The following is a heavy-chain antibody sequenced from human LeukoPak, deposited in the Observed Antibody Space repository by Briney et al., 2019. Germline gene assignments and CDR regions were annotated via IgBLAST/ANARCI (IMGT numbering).Heavy chain of an antibody. CDR3: ARDQSVRLLQTSSTYFKHVFAI. Sequence: ASVTLSCKTSGYTFTNYGISWVRQAPGLGREWMGWISAYNGNTNYAQKVQGRVTITTDTSTSTAYMELRSLRFDDTAVYYCARDQSVRLLQTSSTYFKHVFAIWGQGSMVTVSS. V-gene: IGHV1-18*01. CDR2: ISAYNGNT. D-gene: IGHD6-13*01. J-gene: IGHJ3*02. CDR1: GYTFTNYG.